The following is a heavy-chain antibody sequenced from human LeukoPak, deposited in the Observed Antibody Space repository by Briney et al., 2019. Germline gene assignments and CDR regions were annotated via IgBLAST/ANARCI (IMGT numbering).Heavy chain of an antibody. CDR2: IRSKANNDAT. J-gene: IGHJ4*02. CDR1: GFTFSGSA. CDR3: TRPDDYGDY. V-gene: IGHV3-73*01. Sequence: GGSLRLSCAASGFTFSGSAMYWVRQASGKGLEWVGRIRSKANNDATAYAASVKGRFTISRDDSKDTAYLQMNSLKTEDTAVYYCTRPDDYGDYWGQGTLVTVSS.